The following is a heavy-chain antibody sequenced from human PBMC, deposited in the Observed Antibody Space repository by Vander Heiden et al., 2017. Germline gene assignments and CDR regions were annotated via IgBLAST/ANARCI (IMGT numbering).Heavy chain of an antibody. V-gene: IGHV4-4*07. CDR3: ARGVWFDP. Sequence: QVQLQESGPGLVKPSETLSLTCTVSGGSISSYDWSWIRRPAGKGLEWIGRIDTSGSTNYNTSLKSRVIMSVDTSKNQFSLKLSSVTAADTAGYYCARGVWFDPWGQGTLVNVAS. CDR2: IDTSGST. D-gene: IGHD3-16*01. CDR1: GGSISSYD. J-gene: IGHJ5*02.